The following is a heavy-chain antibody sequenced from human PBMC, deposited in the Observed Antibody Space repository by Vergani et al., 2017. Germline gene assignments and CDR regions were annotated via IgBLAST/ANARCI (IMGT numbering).Heavy chain of an antibody. J-gene: IGHJ6*02. D-gene: IGHD6-13*01. CDR1: GYTFTSYG. Sequence: QVQLVQSGAEVKKPGASVKVSCKASGYTFTSYGISWVRQAPGEGLEWMGWISAYNGNTNYAQKLQGRVTMTTDTSTSRAYMALRCLRSDDTAVYYCSRVGSSWCNGDYYYGMDVWGQGTAVTVSS. CDR3: SRVGSSWCNGDYYYGMDV. CDR2: ISAYNGNT. V-gene: IGHV1-18*01.